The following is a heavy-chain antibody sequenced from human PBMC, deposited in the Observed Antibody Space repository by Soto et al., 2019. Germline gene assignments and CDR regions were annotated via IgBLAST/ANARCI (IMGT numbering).Heavy chain of an antibody. Sequence: SETLSLTCTVSGGSISSYYWSWIRQPPGKGLEWIGYIYYSGSTNYSPSLKSRVTISVDTSKNQFSLKLSSVTAADTAVYYCARGQWLRFDAFDIWGQGTMVTVSS. CDR1: GGSISSYY. CDR2: IYYSGST. CDR3: ARGQWLRFDAFDI. V-gene: IGHV4-59*01. J-gene: IGHJ3*02. D-gene: IGHD5-12*01.